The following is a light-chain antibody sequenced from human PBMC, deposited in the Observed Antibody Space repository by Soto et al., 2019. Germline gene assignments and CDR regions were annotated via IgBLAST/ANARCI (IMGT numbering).Light chain of an antibody. V-gene: IGKV1-39*01. CDR1: QNIHRY. CDR3: QQTYSTLWT. CDR2: VAS. Sequence: DIQMTQSPSTLSASIGDRVTITCRASQNIHRYLNWYQQKPGKAPKLLINVASSLRSGVPSRFSGGGSGTDYTPTISSLQPEDFATYYCQQTYSTLWTFGPGTEV. J-gene: IGKJ1*01.